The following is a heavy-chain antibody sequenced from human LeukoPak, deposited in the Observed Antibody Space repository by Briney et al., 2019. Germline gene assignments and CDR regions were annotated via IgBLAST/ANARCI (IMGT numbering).Heavy chain of an antibody. D-gene: IGHD3-10*01. CDR3: ARESLTYYYGSGSYSYFDC. Sequence: SETLSLTCTVSGGSISSSSYYWGWLRQPPGKGLEWIGSIYYSGSTYYNPSLKSRVTISVDTSKNQFSLKLSSVTAADTAVYYCARESLTYYYGSGSYSYFDCWGQGTLVTVSS. V-gene: IGHV4-39*07. J-gene: IGHJ4*02. CDR1: GGSISSSSYY. CDR2: IYYSGST.